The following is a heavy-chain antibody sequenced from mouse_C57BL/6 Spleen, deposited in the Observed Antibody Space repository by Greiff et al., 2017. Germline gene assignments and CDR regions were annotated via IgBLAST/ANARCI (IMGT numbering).Heavy chain of an antibody. CDR1: GYTFTGYW. J-gene: IGHJ4*01. D-gene: IGHD2-4*01. CDR2: ILPGSGST. CDR3: ARPTIYFDYGGYAMDY. V-gene: IGHV1-9*01. Sequence: VQLQQSGAELMKPGASVKLSCKATGYTFTGYWIEWVKQRPGHGLEWIGEILPGSGSTNYNEKFKGKATFTADTSSNTAYMQLSSLTTEDSAIYTCARPTIYFDYGGYAMDYWGQGTSVTVSS.